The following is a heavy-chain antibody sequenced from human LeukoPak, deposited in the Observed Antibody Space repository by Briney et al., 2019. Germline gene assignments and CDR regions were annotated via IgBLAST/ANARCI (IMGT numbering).Heavy chain of an antibody. CDR2: ISGSGGST. J-gene: IGHJ6*03. Sequence: GGSLRLSCAASGFTFSSYAMSWVRQAPGKGLEWVSAISGSGGSTYYADSVKGRFAISRDNSKNTLYLQMNSLRAEDTAVYYCAKGAGGVFIKFVYYYMDVWGKGTTVTVSS. CDR3: AKGAGGVFIKFVYYYMDV. CDR1: GFTFSSYA. D-gene: IGHD3-3*01. V-gene: IGHV3-23*01.